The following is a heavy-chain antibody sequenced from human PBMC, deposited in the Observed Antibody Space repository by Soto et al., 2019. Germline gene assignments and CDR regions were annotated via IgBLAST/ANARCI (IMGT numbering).Heavy chain of an antibody. Sequence: PGGSLRLSCAASGFTFSSYSMNWVRQAPGKGLEWVSSISSSSSYIYYADSVKGRFTISRDNAKNSLYLQMNSLRAEDTAVYYCARDERVVRGVRYYGMDVWGQGTTVTVSS. CDR2: ISSSSSYI. V-gene: IGHV3-21*01. J-gene: IGHJ6*02. CDR1: GFTFSSYS. CDR3: ARDERVVRGVRYYGMDV. D-gene: IGHD3-10*01.